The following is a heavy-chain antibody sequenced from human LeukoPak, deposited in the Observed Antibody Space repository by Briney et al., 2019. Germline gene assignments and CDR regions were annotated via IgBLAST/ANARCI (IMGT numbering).Heavy chain of an antibody. Sequence: PSETLSLTCTVSGGSISSYYWSWIRQPAGKGLEWIGRLYTSGNTNYNPSLKSRVTMSVDTSKNQFSLKLSSVTAADTAVHYCARELGHYGSGSLENWFDPWGQGTLVTVSS. D-gene: IGHD3-10*01. CDR1: GGSISSYY. CDR3: ARELGHYGSGSLENWFDP. CDR2: LYTSGNT. J-gene: IGHJ5*02. V-gene: IGHV4-4*07.